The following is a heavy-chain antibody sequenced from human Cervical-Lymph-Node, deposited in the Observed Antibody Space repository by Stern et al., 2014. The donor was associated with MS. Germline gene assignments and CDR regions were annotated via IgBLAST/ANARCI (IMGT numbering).Heavy chain of an antibody. CDR2: ISTSGST. D-gene: IGHD5-18*01. CDR1: GGSISSGSYY. CDR3: AIVGYSYAFDY. V-gene: IGHV4-61*02. Sequence: QLQLQESGPGLVKPSQTLSLTCTVSGGSISSGSYYWSWIRQPAGKGLEWIGRISTSGSTNYNPSLKSRVTISVDTSKNQLSLTLSFVTAADTAVYYCAIVGYSYAFDYWGQGTLVTVSS. J-gene: IGHJ4*02.